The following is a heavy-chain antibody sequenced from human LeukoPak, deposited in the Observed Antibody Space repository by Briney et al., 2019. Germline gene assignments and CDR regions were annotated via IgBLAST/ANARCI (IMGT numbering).Heavy chain of an antibody. J-gene: IGHJ4*02. D-gene: IGHD2-2*01. Sequence: GGSLRLSCAASGFTFSNYGMHWVRQAPGKGLEWVSFIQYDGINKYYADSVKGRFTTSRDNSKNSLYLQMNSLRAEDTAVYYCASRPGGSTPPFDYWGQGTLVTVSS. CDR2: IQYDGINK. CDR3: ASRPGGSTPPFDY. CDR1: GFTFSNYG. V-gene: IGHV3-30*02.